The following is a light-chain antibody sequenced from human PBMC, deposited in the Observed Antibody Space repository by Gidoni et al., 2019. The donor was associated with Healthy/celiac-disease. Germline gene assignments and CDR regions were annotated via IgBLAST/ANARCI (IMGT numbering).Light chain of an antibody. V-gene: IGKV3-15*01. Sequence: EIVMTQSPATLSVSPGERATLSCRASQSVSSNLAWYQQKPGQAPRRLIDGASTRATGIPASFSGSGSGTEFTLTISSLQSEDFAVYYCQQYNNWPPWTFGQGTKVEIK. CDR3: QQYNNWPPWT. CDR2: GAS. J-gene: IGKJ1*01. CDR1: QSVSSN.